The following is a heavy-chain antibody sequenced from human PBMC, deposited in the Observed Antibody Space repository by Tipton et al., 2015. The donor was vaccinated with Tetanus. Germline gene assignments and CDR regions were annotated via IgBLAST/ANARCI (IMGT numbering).Heavy chain of an antibody. CDR1: GYTFTSYG. J-gene: IGHJ5*02. D-gene: IGHD6-19*01. CDR3: ARYSSGWYDRLYWFDP. CDR2: ISAYNGNT. Sequence: QLVQSGAEVKKPGASVKVSCKASGYTFTSYGISWVRQAPGQGLEWMGWISAYNGNTNHAQKLQGRVTMTTDTSTSTAYMELRSLRSDDTAVYYCARYSSGWYDRLYWFDPWGQGTLVTVSS. V-gene: IGHV1-18*04.